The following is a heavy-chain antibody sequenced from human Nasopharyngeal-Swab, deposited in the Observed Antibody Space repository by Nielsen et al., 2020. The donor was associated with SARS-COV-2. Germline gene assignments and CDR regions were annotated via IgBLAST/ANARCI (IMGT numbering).Heavy chain of an antibody. J-gene: IGHJ3*02. CDR3: ARDLNWHGAFGI. CDR1: GGSISSGGYY. V-gene: IGHV4-31*03. CDR2: IYYSGST. D-gene: IGHD1-1*01. Sequence: SETLSLTCTVSGGSISSGGYYWSWIRQHPGKGLEWIGYIYYSGSTYYNPSLKSRVTISVDTSKNQFSLKLSSVTAADTAVYYCARDLNWHGAFGIWGQGTMVTVSS.